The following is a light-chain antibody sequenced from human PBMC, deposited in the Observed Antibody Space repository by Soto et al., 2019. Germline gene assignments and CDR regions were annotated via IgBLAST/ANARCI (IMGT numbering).Light chain of an antibody. J-gene: IGLJ2*01. CDR2: SNN. CDR1: SSNIGSNT. Sequence: QSVLTQPPSASGTAGKRVTISCSGSSSNIGSNTVNWYQQLPGTAPKLLIYSNNQRPSGVPDRFSGSKSGTSASLAISGLQSEDEADYYCAAWDDSLNDVVFRGGIKVTVL. V-gene: IGLV1-44*01. CDR3: AAWDDSLNDVV.